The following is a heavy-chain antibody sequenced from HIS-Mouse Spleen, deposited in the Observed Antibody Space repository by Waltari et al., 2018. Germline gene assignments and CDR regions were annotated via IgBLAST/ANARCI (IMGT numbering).Heavy chain of an antibody. Sequence: QVQLQESGPGLVTPSETLSRTCTVPGCSISSYYWSWIRQPPGKGLEWIGYYSGSTNYNPSLKSRVTISVDTSKNQFSLKLSSVTAADTAVYYCARASRDLLLPRYFDLWGRGTLVTVSS. CDR2: YYSGST. J-gene: IGHJ2*01. CDR1: GCSISSYY. V-gene: IGHV4-59*01. CDR3: ARASRDLLLPRYFDL.